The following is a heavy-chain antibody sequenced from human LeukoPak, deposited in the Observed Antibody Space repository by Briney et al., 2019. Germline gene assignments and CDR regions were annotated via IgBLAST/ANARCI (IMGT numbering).Heavy chain of an antibody. CDR2: ISGSGGST. J-gene: IGHJ4*02. CDR1: GFTVSSNY. V-gene: IGHV3-23*01. Sequence: GGSLRLSCAASGFTVSSNYMSWVRQAPGKGLEWVSAISGSGGSTYYADSVKGRFTISRDNSKNTLYLQMNSLRAEDTAVYYCARDKEAAVQVDYWGQGTLVTVSS. D-gene: IGHD6-13*01. CDR3: ARDKEAAVQVDY.